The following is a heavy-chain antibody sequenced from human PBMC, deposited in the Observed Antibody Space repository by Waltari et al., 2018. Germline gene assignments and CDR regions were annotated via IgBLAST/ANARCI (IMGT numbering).Heavy chain of an antibody. V-gene: IGHV4-38-2*01. CDR2: IYHSGRT. D-gene: IGHD3-10*01. CDR3: ARGPYGVLPRNWFDP. J-gene: IGHJ5*02. CDR1: GYSISSGYY. Sequence: QVQLQESGPGLVKPSETLSLTCAVSGYSISSGYYWGWIRQPPGKGLEWIGSIYHSGRTYYNPSLKSRVTISVDTSKNQFSLKLSSVTAADTAVYYCARGPYGVLPRNWFDPWGQGTLVTVSA.